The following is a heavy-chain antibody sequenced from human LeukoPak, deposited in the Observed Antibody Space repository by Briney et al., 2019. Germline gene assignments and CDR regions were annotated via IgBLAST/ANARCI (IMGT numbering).Heavy chain of an antibody. Sequence: PSETLSLTCTVSGGSISSSNFYWGWIRQPPGKGLEWIGSIYYSGSTYYNPSLKSRVTISVDTSKNQFSLKLSSVTAADTAVYYCAREVDDILRGWFDPWGQGTLVTVSS. D-gene: IGHD3-9*01. CDR2: IYYSGST. CDR1: GGSISSSNFY. CDR3: AREVDDILRGWFDP. J-gene: IGHJ5*02. V-gene: IGHV4-39*07.